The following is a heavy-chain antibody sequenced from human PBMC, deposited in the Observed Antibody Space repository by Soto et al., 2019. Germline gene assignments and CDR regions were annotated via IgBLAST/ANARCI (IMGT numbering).Heavy chain of an antibody. D-gene: IGHD3-16*01. V-gene: IGHV4-59*01. CDR2: IYYSGST. CDR3: ARGESWGIDY. CDR1: GGSISSYY. Sequence: SETLSLTCTVSGGSISSYYWSWIRQPPGKGLEWIGYIYYSGSTNYNPSLKSRVTISVDTSKNQFSLKLSSVTAADTAVYYCARGESWGIDYWGQGTLVTV. J-gene: IGHJ4*02.